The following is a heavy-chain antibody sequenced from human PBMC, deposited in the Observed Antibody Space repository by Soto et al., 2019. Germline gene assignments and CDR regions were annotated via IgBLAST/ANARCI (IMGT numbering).Heavy chain of an antibody. Sequence: GGSLRLSCAASGFTFSSYAMSWVRQAPGKGLEWVSAISGSGGSTYYADSVKGRFTISRDNSKNTLYLQMNSLRAEDTAVYYCAKDRVAAADVYYYYGMDVWGQGTTVTAP. J-gene: IGHJ6*02. CDR3: AKDRVAAADVYYYYGMDV. CDR1: GFTFSSYA. V-gene: IGHV3-23*01. D-gene: IGHD6-13*01. CDR2: ISGSGGST.